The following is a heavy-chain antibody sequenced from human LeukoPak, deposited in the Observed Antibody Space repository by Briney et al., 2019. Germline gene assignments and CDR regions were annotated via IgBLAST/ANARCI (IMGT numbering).Heavy chain of an antibody. J-gene: IGHJ5*02. CDR2: ISGDGFIT. CDR3: ANGTGISAGLAS. Sequence: GGSLRLSCAASGITFDDNAMHWVRQPPGKGLEWVSLISGDGFITKFSDSVKGRFTVSRDNSKNSPYLEMNSLRTEDTALYFCANGTGISAGLASWGQGTLVIVSS. CDR1: GITFDDNA. V-gene: IGHV3-43*02. D-gene: IGHD3-10*01.